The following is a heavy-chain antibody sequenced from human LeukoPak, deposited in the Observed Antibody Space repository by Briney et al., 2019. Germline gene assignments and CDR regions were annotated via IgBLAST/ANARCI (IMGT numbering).Heavy chain of an antibody. CDR3: ANSYDGKIVPFDN. CDR1: DGSISNSF. V-gene: IGHV4-4*09. D-gene: IGHD4-23*01. CDR2: IHTSGST. J-gene: IGHJ4*02. Sequence: SETLSLTCTVPDGSISNSFWNWVPEPPGKGLEWIAYIHTSGSTNYNPAFKSRVTLSVDTSKSQFSLRLNSVTASDTAVYYCANSYDGKIVPFDNWGQGTLVTVSS.